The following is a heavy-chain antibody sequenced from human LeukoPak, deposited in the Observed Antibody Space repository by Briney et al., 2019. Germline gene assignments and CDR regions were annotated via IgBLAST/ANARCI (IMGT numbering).Heavy chain of an antibody. D-gene: IGHD2-2*01. CDR1: GGSFSGYY. Sequence: TPETLSLTCAVYGGSFSGYYWSWIRQPPGKGLEWIGEINHSGSTNCNPSLKSRVTISVDTSKNQFSLKLSSVTAADTAVYYCARGPVVVPAAMSCYMDVWGKGTTVTVSS. CDR3: ARGPVVVPAAMSCYMDV. CDR2: INHSGST. J-gene: IGHJ6*03. V-gene: IGHV4-34*01.